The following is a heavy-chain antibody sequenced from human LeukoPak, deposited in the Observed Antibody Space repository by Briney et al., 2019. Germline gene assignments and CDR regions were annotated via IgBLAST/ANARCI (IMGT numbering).Heavy chain of an antibody. V-gene: IGHV3-48*01. CDR1: GFTFSSYS. J-gene: IGHJ4*02. Sequence: GGSLRLSFAASGFTFSSYSMNWVRQAPGKGLEWVSYISSSSSTIYYADSVKGRFTISRDNAKNSLYLQMNSLRAEDTAVYYCARESSSSWRDFDYWGQGTLVTVSS. CDR2: ISSSSSTI. D-gene: IGHD6-13*01. CDR3: ARESSSSWRDFDY.